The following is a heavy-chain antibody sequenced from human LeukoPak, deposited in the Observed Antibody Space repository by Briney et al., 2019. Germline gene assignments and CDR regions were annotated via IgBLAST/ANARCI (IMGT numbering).Heavy chain of an antibody. CDR2: IYTSGST. V-gene: IGHV4-4*07. Sequence: SETLSLTCTVSGGSISRDFWSWIRQPAGKGLEWIGRIYTSGSTNYNPSLKSRVTMSVDTSKNQFSLKLSSVTAADTAVYYCARESYDSPMDVWGKGTTVTVSS. CDR1: GGSISRDF. D-gene: IGHD3-22*01. CDR3: ARESYDSPMDV. J-gene: IGHJ6*04.